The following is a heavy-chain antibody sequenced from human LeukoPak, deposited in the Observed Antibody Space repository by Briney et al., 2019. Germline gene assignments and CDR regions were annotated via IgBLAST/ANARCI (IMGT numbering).Heavy chain of an antibody. CDR2: IIPIFGTA. V-gene: IGHV1-69*01. CDR3: ARVDYYDSSGYYYAFDY. CDR1: GGTFSSYA. Sequence: ASVKVSCKASGGTFSSYAISWVRQAPGQGLEWMGGIIPIFGTANYAQKFQGRVTITADESTSTAYMELSSLRSEDTAVYYCARVDYYDSSGYYYAFDYWGQGTLVTVSS. D-gene: IGHD3-22*01. J-gene: IGHJ4*02.